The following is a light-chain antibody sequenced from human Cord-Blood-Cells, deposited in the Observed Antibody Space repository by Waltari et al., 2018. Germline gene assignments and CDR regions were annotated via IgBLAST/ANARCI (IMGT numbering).Light chain of an antibody. CDR2: AAS. Sequence: AIRMTQSPSSLSASTGDRVTITCRASQGISSYLAWYQQKPGKAPKLLIYAASTLQSGVPSRCSGSGSVTDFTLTISCLQSEDFATYYCQQYYSYPFTFGPGTKVDIK. V-gene: IGKV1-8*01. CDR1: QGISSY. J-gene: IGKJ3*01. CDR3: QQYYSYPFT.